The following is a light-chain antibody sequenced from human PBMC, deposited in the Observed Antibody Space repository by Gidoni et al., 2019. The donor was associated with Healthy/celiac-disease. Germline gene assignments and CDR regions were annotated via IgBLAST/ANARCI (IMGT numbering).Light chain of an antibody. V-gene: IGKV4-1*01. CDR3: QQYYSTPLT. CDR2: WAS. J-gene: IGKJ4*01. CDR1: QSVLYSYNNKYY. Sequence: EIVMNKSADFLAVSLGESATINCKSSQSVLYSYNNKYYLAWYQQKPGKPPKLLIYWASTRESRVPHLCSVAASETDISLTISGLQAVDVAVYYCQQYYSTPLTFGGGTKVEIK.